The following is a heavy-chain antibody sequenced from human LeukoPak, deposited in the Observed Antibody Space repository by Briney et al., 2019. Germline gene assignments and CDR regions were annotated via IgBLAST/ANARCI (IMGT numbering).Heavy chain of an antibody. CDR3: AKTYSSSRAHYYYYYMDV. J-gene: IGHJ6*03. V-gene: IGHV3-13*01. CDR1: GFTFTTYD. D-gene: IGHD6-13*01. Sequence: SGGSLRLSCAASGFTFTTYDMHWVRQATGKGLEWVSAIGTTGDTYYPGSVKGRFTISRENAKNSLYLQMNSLRAEDTAVYYCAKTYSSSRAHYYYYYMDVWGKGTTVTISS. CDR2: IGTTGDT.